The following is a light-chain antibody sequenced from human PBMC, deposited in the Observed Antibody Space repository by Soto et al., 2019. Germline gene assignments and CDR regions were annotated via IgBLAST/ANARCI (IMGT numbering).Light chain of an antibody. Sequence: EIVLTQSPATLALSPGERATLSCRASQSVSSYLAWYQQKPGQAPRLLISDASNRAPGIPVRFSGSGFGTELTLTISGLEAEDSAVYYCHQRSNWPSITFGQGTRLEIK. CDR2: DAS. J-gene: IGKJ5*01. V-gene: IGKV3-11*01. CDR1: QSVSSY. CDR3: HQRSNWPSIT.